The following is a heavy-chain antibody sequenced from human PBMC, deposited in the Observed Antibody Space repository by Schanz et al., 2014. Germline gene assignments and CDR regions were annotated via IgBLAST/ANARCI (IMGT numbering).Heavy chain of an antibody. CDR3: ARGAAAGIYNWFDP. Sequence: QVQLQESGPGLVKPSDTLSLTCAVSGYSISSNNFWAWIRQPPGKGLEWIGYIYHSGNTYYNPSLKSRVTISADTSKNQFSLKMRSVTAADTAIYFCARGAAAGIYNWFDPWGQGTQVIVSS. V-gene: IGHV4-28*07. D-gene: IGHD6-13*01. CDR2: IYHSGNT. CDR1: GYSISSNNF. J-gene: IGHJ5*02.